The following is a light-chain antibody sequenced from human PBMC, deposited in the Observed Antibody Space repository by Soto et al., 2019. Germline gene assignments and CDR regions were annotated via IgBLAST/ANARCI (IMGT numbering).Light chain of an antibody. CDR3: QQYSASPRT. J-gene: IGKJ2*01. Sequence: EIVLTQFPGTLSLSPGERASLSCSASESVSSSYLAWYQQRPGQPPRLLIYGASSRATGIPDRFSGSGSGTDFTLSISRLEPEDYAMYYCQQYSASPRTFGQGTKLEMK. CDR1: ESVSSSY. V-gene: IGKV3-20*01. CDR2: GAS.